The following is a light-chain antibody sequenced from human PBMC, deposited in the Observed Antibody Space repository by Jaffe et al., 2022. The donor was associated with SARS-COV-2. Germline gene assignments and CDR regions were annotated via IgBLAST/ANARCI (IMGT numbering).Light chain of an antibody. V-gene: IGKV1-8*01. CDR2: AAS. CDR3: QQYYDYPWT. J-gene: IGKJ1*01. CDR1: QGLSTS. Sequence: AIRMSQSPSSFSASTGDRVTITCRASQGLSTSLAWYQQKVGKAPKLLIYAASTLQSGVPSRFSGSGSGTDFTLTINSLQSEDFATYFCQQYYDYPWTFGQGTKVEIK.